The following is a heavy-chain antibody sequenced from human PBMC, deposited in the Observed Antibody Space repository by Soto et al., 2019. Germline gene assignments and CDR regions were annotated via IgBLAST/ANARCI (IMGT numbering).Heavy chain of an antibody. CDR1: GFTFSDYY. CDR2: ISSSGSTI. J-gene: IGHJ4*02. V-gene: IGHV3-11*01. Sequence: GESRRLSCAASGFTFSDYYMSWIRQAPGKGLEWVSYISSSGSTIYYADSVKGRFTISRDNAKNSLYLQMNSLRAEDTAVYYCARDKSHSHDYWAPGTKVTIYS. CDR3: ARDKSHSHDY.